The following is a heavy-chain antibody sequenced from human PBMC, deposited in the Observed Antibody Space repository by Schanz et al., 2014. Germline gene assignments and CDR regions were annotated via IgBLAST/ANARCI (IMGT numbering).Heavy chain of an antibody. CDR2: ISYDGSFK. CDR1: GFNFGSHG. V-gene: IGHV3-33*01. Sequence: QVQLVESGGGVVQPGRSLRLSCAASGFNFGSHGMHWVRQAPGKGLEWVAVISYDGSFKNYADSVRGRITMSRDNSKNTMYLQRNNLRADDTAVYYCARELPGVVAFDLWGQGTMVTVSS. D-gene: IGHD7-27*01. J-gene: IGHJ3*01. CDR3: ARELPGVVAFDL.